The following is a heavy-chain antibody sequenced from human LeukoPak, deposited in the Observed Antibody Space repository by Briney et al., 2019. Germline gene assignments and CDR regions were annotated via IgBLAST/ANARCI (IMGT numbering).Heavy chain of an antibody. CDR1: GFTFSSYW. CDR3: ATYSSLNRREFQY. D-gene: IGHD3-22*01. CDR2: IKRDGSEK. V-gene: IGHV3-7*01. Sequence: GGSLRLSCAASGFTFSSYWMSWVRQAPGKGLEWVANIKRDGSEKYYVDSVKGRFTISRDNAKNSLYLQMNSLRAEDTAVYYCATYSSLNRREFQYWGQGTLLAVSS. J-gene: IGHJ1*01.